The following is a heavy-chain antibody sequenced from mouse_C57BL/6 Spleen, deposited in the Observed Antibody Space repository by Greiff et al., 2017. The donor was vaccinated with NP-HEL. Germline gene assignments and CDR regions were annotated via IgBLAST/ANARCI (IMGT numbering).Heavy chain of an antibody. J-gene: IGHJ2*01. CDR2: IYPGDGDT. CDR1: GYAFSSYW. D-gene: IGHD1-1*01. V-gene: IGHV1-80*01. Sequence: QVQLKESGAELVKPGASVKISCKASGYAFSSYWMNWVKQRPGKGLEWIGQIYPGDGDTNYNGKFKGKATLTADKSSSTAYMQLSSLTSEDSAVYFCARGSPYYYGSDYFDYWGQGTTLTVSS. CDR3: ARGSPYYYGSDYFDY.